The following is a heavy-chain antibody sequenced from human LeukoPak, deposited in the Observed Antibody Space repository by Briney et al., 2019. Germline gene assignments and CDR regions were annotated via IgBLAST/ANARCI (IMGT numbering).Heavy chain of an antibody. CDR3: ARAATGLGAFDI. Sequence: GGSLRLSCAASGFTFSSYWMAWVRQAPGKGLVWVSRINSDGSSTSYADSVKGRFTISRDNAKNTLYLQMNSLRAEDTAVYYCARAATGLGAFDIWGQGTMVTVSS. CDR2: INSDGSST. V-gene: IGHV3-74*01. D-gene: IGHD4-11*01. CDR1: GFTFSSYW. J-gene: IGHJ3*02.